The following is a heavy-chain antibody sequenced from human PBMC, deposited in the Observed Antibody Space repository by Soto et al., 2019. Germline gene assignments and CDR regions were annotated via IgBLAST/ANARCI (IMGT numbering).Heavy chain of an antibody. CDR3: AREIERLLGY. CDR1: GFTFSSYA. D-gene: IGHD3-3*01. V-gene: IGHV3-30*04. Sequence: QVQLVESVGGVVQPGRSLRLSCAASGFTFSSYAMHWVRQAPGKGLEWVAVVSYDGRNKYYADSVKGRFTISRDNSKNTLYLQMNSLRAEDTAVYYCAREIERLLGYWGQGTLVTVSS. J-gene: IGHJ4*02. CDR2: VSYDGRNK.